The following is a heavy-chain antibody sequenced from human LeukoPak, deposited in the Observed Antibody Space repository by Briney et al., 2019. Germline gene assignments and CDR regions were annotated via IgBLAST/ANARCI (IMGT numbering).Heavy chain of an antibody. CDR1: GFTFSSYA. J-gene: IGHJ4*02. CDR3: ARSMAVPYYDFWSGYYGPPFDY. CDR2: ISYDGSNK. Sequence: GGSLRLSSAASGFTFSSYAMHWVRQAPGKGLEWVAVISYDGSNKYYADSVKGRFTISRDNSKNTLYLQTNSLRAEDTAVYYCARSMAVPYYDFWSGYYGPPFDYWGQGTLVTVSS. V-gene: IGHV3-30-3*01. D-gene: IGHD3-3*01.